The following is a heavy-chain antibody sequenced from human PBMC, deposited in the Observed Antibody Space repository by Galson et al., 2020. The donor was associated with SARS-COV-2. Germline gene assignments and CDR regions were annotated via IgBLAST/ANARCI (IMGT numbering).Heavy chain of an antibody. CDR3: ARDRFGELSP. CDR1: GGSISRAGYS. CDR2: LFHSGTT. J-gene: IGHJ1*01. Sequence: ASETLSLTCPVSGGSISRAGYSRSWIRQPPGKGLDWLGYLFHSGTTYYHPSLKSRVALSLDRSKKQFSLELSSVTAADTAVYYCARDRFGELSPWGQGTLVTVSS. D-gene: IGHD3-10*01. V-gene: IGHV4-30-2*01.